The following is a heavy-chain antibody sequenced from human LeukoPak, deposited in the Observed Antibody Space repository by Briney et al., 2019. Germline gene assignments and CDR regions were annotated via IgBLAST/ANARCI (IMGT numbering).Heavy chain of an antibody. CDR2: IYYSGST. Sequence: SETLSLTCTVSGYSISSSYYWSWIRQPPGKGLEWIGYIYYSGSTNYNPSLKSRVTISVDTSKNQFSLKLSSVTAADTAVYYCARVGAAGLFDYWGQGTLVTVSS. CDR3: ARVGAAGLFDY. V-gene: IGHV4-61*01. J-gene: IGHJ4*02. CDR1: GYSISSSYY. D-gene: IGHD6-13*01.